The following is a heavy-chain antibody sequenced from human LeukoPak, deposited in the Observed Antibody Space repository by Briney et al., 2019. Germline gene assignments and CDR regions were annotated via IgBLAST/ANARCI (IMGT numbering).Heavy chain of an antibody. CDR2: INHSGST. J-gene: IGHJ4*02. CDR1: GGSFSGYY. Sequence: SETLSLTCAVYGGSFSGYYWSWIRLPPGKGLEWIGEINHSGSTNYNPSLKSRVTISVDTSKNQFSLKLSSVTAADTAVYYCARDDFWSGSDYWGQGTLVTVSS. D-gene: IGHD3-3*01. CDR3: ARDDFWSGSDY. V-gene: IGHV4-34*01.